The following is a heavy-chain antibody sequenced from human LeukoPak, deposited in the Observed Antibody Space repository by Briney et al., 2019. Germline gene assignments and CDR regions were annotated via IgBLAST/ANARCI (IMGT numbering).Heavy chain of an antibody. CDR2: FYHSGIT. Sequence: SETLSLTCAVSSYSISSGYYWGWIRQPPGKGLEWIGSFYHSGITYYNLSLKSRVTISVDTSKNQFSLKLRSVTAADTAVYYCAKVAVGVTKSFDYWGQGTLVTVSS. V-gene: IGHV4-38-2*01. CDR1: SYSISSGYY. CDR3: AKVAVGVTKSFDY. J-gene: IGHJ4*02. D-gene: IGHD1-26*01.